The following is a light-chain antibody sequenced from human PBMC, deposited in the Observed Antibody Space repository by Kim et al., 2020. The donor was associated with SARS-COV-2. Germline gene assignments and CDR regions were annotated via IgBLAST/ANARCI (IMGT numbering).Light chain of an antibody. Sequence: ASGKLTCTLSSGNSSYAIAWHQQQPEKGPRYLMKLNSDGSHSKGDGIPDRFSGSSSGAERYLTISSLQSEDEADYYCQTWGTGSVVFGGGTQLTVL. V-gene: IGLV4-69*01. CDR1: SGNSSYA. CDR2: LNSDGSH. CDR3: QTWGTGSVV. J-gene: IGLJ2*01.